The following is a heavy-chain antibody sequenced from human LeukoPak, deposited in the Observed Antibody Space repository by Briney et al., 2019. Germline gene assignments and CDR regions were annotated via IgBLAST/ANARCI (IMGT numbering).Heavy chain of an antibody. D-gene: IGHD6-19*01. CDR3: AKTNAQGSSGWRYYFDY. J-gene: IGHJ4*02. V-gene: IGHV3-23*01. CDR2: ISCSGHST. Sequence: GGSLRLSCAASGFTFTSYAMTWVRQAPGKGLEWVSDISCSGHSTNYADSVKGRFIISRDNSKNTLYLQLTSLRAADKAVYYCAKTNAQGSSGWRYYFDYWGQGTLVTVPS. CDR1: GFTFTSYA.